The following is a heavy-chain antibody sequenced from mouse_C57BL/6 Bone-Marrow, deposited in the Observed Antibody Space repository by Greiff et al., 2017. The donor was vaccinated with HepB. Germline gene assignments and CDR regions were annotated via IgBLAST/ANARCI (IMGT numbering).Heavy chain of an antibody. V-gene: IGHV7-1*01. CDR3: ARALSTVVDYWYFDV. Sequence: EVQLVESGGGLVQSGRSLRLSCATSGFTFSDFYMEWVRQAPGKGLEWIAASRNKANDYTTEYSASVKGRFIVSRDTSQSILYLQMNALRAEDTAIYYCARALSTVVDYWYFDVWGTGTTVTVSS. D-gene: IGHD1-1*01. J-gene: IGHJ1*03. CDR1: GFTFSDFY. CDR2: SRNKANDYTT.